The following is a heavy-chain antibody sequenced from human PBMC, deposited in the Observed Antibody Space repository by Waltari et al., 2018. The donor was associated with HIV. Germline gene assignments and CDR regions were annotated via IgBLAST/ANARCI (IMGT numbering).Heavy chain of an antibody. V-gene: IGHV3-30*18. Sequence: QLQLVESGGGVVQPGRSLRLSCAVSGFTFSSYDMHWVRQAPGKGLGWGAFISKNGSDQDYGDAVKGRFTISRDNSNNTMYLQMNSLGGEDTAVYYCAQDQSKWQLQRGYFQHWGQGTLVTVSS. CDR2: ISKNGSDQ. J-gene: IGHJ1*01. CDR1: GFTFSSYD. D-gene: IGHD1-26*01. CDR3: AQDQSKWQLQRGYFQH.